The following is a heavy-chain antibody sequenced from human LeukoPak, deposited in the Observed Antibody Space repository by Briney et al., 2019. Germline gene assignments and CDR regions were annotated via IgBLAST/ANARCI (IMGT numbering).Heavy chain of an antibody. CDR1: GFTISRHY. J-gene: IGHJ4*02. Sequence: GRSLRLSCAASGFTISRHYMSWVRQAPGKGLEWVALSYSGGSTYYADSVEGRFTISRDNSKSMLFLQMNSLRADDTAVYYCARGPDVDGYIHAPFDYWGQGALVTVSS. CDR2: SYSGGST. D-gene: IGHD5-24*01. V-gene: IGHV3-53*01. CDR3: ARGPDVDGYIHAPFDY.